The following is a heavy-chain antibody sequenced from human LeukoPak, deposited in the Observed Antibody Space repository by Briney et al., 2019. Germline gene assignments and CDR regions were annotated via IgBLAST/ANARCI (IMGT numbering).Heavy chain of an antibody. CDR3: ARHRSYGPDEGFDY. CDR1: GYSFSSFW. CDR2: IYPSDSDT. V-gene: IGHV5-51*01. D-gene: IGHD5-18*01. J-gene: IGHJ4*02. Sequence: GESLKISCSGYGYSFSSFWIVWVRQMPGKGLESMGIIYPSDSDTRYSPSFQGQVTISADKSISTAYLQWSSLKASDTAMYYCARHRSYGPDEGFDYWGQGTLVTVSS.